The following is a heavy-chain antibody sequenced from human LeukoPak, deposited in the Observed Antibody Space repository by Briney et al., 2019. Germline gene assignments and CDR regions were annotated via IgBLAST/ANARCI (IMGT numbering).Heavy chain of an antibody. Sequence: GASVKVSCKASGYTFTGYYMHWVRQAPGQGLEWMGWINPNSGGTNYAQKFQGRVTMTRDTSISTAYMELSRLRSDDTAVYYCARGELIRSGSYRRWFDPWGHGTLVTVSS. D-gene: IGHD1-26*01. CDR2: INPNSGGT. V-gene: IGHV1-2*02. J-gene: IGHJ5*02. CDR3: ARGELIRSGSYRRWFDP. CDR1: GYTFTGYY.